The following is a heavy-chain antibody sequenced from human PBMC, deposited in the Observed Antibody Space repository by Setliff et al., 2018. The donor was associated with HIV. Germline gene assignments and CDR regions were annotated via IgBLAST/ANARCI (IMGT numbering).Heavy chain of an antibody. CDR2: IYYSGDT. J-gene: IGHJ4*02. V-gene: IGHV4-39*07. Sequence: PSETLSLTCIVSGGSINSTSYYWGWIRQPPGQGLEWIGTIYYSGDTFYNPSLKTQLTISSATSQNQFSLTMTSLTAADTAVYFCARGNNNWRRLWGYWGQGTLVTVS. CDR1: GGSINSTSYY. CDR3: ARGNNNWRRLWGY. D-gene: IGHD2-21*02.